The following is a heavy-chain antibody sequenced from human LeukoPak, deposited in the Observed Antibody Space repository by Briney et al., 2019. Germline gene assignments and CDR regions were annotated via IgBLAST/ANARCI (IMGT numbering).Heavy chain of an antibody. V-gene: IGHV4-30-2*01. CDR3: ARAVDIDQYYFDY. Sequence: SETLSLTCAVSGGSISSGGYSWSWIRQPPGKGLEWIGYIYHSGSTYYNPSLKSRVTISVDRSKNQSSLKLSSVTAADTAVYYCARAVDIDQYYFDYWGQGTLVTVSS. CDR1: GGSISSGGYS. D-gene: IGHD5-12*01. J-gene: IGHJ4*02. CDR2: IYHSGST.